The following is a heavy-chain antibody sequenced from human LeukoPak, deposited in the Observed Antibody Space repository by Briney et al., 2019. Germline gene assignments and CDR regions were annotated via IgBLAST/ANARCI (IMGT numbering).Heavy chain of an antibody. CDR2: IYYSGST. CDR3: ARYGSGTYPRFDY. J-gene: IGHJ4*02. CDR1: GGSIRGYY. Sequence: PSETLSLTCTVSGGSIRGYYWSWIRQPPGKGLEWIGYIYYSGSTNYNPSLQSRVTISVDTSKNQFSLNPTSVTAADTAVYYCARYGSGTYPRFDYWGQGILVTVSS. D-gene: IGHD3-10*01. V-gene: IGHV4-59*08.